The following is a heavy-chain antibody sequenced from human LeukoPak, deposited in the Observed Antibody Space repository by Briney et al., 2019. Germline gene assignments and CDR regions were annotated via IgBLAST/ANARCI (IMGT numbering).Heavy chain of an antibody. CDR2: IYFSGSA. V-gene: IGHV4-59*12. CDR1: GGSIRSYY. D-gene: IGHD1-26*01. Sequence: SETLSLICTVSGGSIRSYYWSWIRQPPGKGLEWIASIYFSGSAYYNASLKNRVTISVDTSKRQFSLKLSSVTAADTAVYYCATLSVVGAEFDYWGQGTLVTVSS. J-gene: IGHJ4*02. CDR3: ATLSVVGAEFDY.